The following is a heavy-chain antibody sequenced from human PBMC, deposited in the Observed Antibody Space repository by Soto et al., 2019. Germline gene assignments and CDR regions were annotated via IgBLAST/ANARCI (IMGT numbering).Heavy chain of an antibody. D-gene: IGHD6-13*01. CDR3: AKDMRGGSSSSRYFYGMDV. V-gene: IGHV3-9*01. J-gene: IGHJ6*02. Sequence: EVQLVESGGGLVQPGRSLRLSCAASGFSFDDYAMHWVRQAPGKGLEWVSGISWHSGTIYYADSLKGRFTISRDNANNSLYLQMNSLRAEDTAFYYCAKDMRGGSSSSRYFYGMDVWGQGTTVTVSS. CDR1: GFSFDDYA. CDR2: ISWHSGTI.